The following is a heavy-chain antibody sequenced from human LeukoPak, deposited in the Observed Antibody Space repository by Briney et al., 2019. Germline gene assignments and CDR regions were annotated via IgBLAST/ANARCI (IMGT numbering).Heavy chain of an antibody. J-gene: IGHJ4*02. CDR1: GFTFTSYS. CDR2: ISGGGGST. CDR3: TRGRYYFDY. D-gene: IGHD4-17*01. Sequence: GGSLRLSCAASGFTFTSYSMNWVRQAPGKGLEWVSTISGGGGSTYYADSVKGRFTISRDNAKNTLYLQMNSLRAEDTAVYYCTRGRYYFDYWGQGTLVTVSS. V-gene: IGHV3-23*01.